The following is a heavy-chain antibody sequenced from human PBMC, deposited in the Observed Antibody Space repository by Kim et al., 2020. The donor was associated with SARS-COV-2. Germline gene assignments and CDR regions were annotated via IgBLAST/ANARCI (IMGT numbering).Heavy chain of an antibody. CDR1: GYSFTTYW. J-gene: IGHJ4*02. CDR2: MYPGDSDT. Sequence: GESLKISCQGSGYSFTTYWIGWVRQMPGKGLESLGIMYPGDSDTSYSPSFQGHVTISADKPIATAYLQWSSLEASDTAMYYCVRAPSGVSNPHYIDYWGQGTLVTFSS. D-gene: IGHD2-8*01. V-gene: IGHV5-51*04. CDR3: VRAPSGVSNPHYIDY.